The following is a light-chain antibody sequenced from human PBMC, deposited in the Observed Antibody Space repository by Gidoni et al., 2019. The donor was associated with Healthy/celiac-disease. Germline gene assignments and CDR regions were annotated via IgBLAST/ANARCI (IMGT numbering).Light chain of an antibody. CDR3: QQYGSSPTWT. Sequence: EIVLTQSPGTLSLSQGERATLSCSASQSVSSSYLAWYQQKPGQAPRLLIYGASSRATGIPDRFSGSGSGTDFTLTISRLEPEDFAVYYCQQYGSSPTWTFGQVTKVEIK. J-gene: IGKJ1*01. CDR2: GAS. V-gene: IGKV3-20*01. CDR1: QSVSSSY.